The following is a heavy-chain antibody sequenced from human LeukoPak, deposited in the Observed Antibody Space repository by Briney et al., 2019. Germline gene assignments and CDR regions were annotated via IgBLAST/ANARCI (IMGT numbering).Heavy chain of an antibody. D-gene: IGHD5-18*01. J-gene: IGHJ4*02. CDR3: ARATWIQLWLLDY. Sequence: SETLSLTCTVSGGSISSSSYYWVWICQPPGKGPEWVGSMYYSGSTHYNPSLKSRVTLSVDTSKNQFSLRLSSVTAADTALYYCARATWIQLWLLDYWGQGTLVTVSS. V-gene: IGHV4-39*07. CDR1: GGSISSSSYY. CDR2: MYYSGST.